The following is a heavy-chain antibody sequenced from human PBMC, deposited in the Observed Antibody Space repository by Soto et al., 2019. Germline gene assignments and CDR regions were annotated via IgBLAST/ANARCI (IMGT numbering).Heavy chain of an antibody. CDR2: ISYDGSNK. CDR1: GFTFSSYA. V-gene: IGHV3-30-3*01. CDR3: ARDADCSGGSCYSRGGYFDY. D-gene: IGHD2-15*01. J-gene: IGHJ4*02. Sequence: QVQLVESGGGVVQPGRSLSLSCAASGFTFSSYAMHWVRQAPGKGLEWVAGISYDGSNKYYADSVKGRFTISRDNSKNTLYLQMNSLRAEDTAVYYCARDADCSGGSCYSRGGYFDYWGQGTLVTVSS.